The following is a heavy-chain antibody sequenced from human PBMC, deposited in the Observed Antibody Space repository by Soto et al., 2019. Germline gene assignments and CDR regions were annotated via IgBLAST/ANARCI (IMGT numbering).Heavy chain of an antibody. J-gene: IGHJ6*03. CDR3: ARVEPRYCSSTSCFLITMVRGVINYYYMDV. CDR1: GYTFTSYD. Sequence: ASVKVSCKASGYTFTSYDINWVRQATGQGLEWMGWMNPNSGNTGYAQKFQGRVTMTRNTSISTAYMELSSLRSEDTAVYYCARVEPRYCSSTSCFLITMVRGVINYYYMDVWGKGTTVTVSS. V-gene: IGHV1-8*01. D-gene: IGHD3-10*01. CDR2: MNPNSGNT.